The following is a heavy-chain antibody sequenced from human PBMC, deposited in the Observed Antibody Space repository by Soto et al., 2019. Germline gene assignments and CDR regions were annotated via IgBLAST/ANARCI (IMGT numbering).Heavy chain of an antibody. CDR1: GGSISSGGYY. CDR2: IYYSGST. Sequence: QVQLQESGPGLVKPSQTLSLTCTVSGGSISSGGYYWSWIRQHPGKGLEWIGYIYYSGSTYYNPSLKSRVNISVDTSKDQFSRKLGSVNATDTAVYYCARISSRGSGSCDYWCGGTLVTVSS. CDR3: ARISSRGSGSCDY. D-gene: IGHD3-3*01. J-gene: IGHJ4*02. V-gene: IGHV4-31*03.